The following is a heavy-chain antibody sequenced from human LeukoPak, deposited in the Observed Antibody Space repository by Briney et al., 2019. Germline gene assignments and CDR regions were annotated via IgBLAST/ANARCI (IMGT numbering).Heavy chain of an antibody. J-gene: IGHJ2*01. V-gene: IGHV4-59*01. D-gene: IGHD3-22*01. CDR3: ARDADSSGYYPGYLDL. CDR2: IYYSGST. CDR1: GGSMNSYY. Sequence: ASETLSLTCSVSGGSMNSYYWSWIRQSPGKGLEWIGYIYYSGSTNYNPSLKSRVTISVDMSKNQFSLKLSSVTAADTAVYYCARDADSSGYYPGYLDLWGRGTLVTVSS.